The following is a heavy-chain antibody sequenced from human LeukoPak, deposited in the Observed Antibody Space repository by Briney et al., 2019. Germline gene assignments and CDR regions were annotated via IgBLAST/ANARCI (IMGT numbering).Heavy chain of an antibody. CDR1: GGSISSYY. CDR2: IYYSGST. J-gene: IGHJ4*02. Sequence: SETLSLTCTASGGSISSYYWSWIRQPPGKGLEWIGYIYYSGSTNYNPSLKSRVTISVDTSNNQFSLKLSSVTAADTAVYYCARGDQLRYFACLDYWGQGTLVTVSS. CDR3: ARGDQLRYFACLDY. D-gene: IGHD3-9*01. V-gene: IGHV4-59*12.